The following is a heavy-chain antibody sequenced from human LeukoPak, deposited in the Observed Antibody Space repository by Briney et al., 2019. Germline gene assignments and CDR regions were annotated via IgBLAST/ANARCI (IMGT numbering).Heavy chain of an antibody. Sequence: ASVKVSCKASGYTFTGYDINWVRQATGQGLEWMGWMNPNSGNTGYAQKFQGRVTMTRNTSISTAYMELSSLRSEDTAVYYCARADIVVVPAAMRDYYYYYYMDVWGKGTTVTVSS. J-gene: IGHJ6*03. CDR3: ARADIVVVPAAMRDYYYYYYMDV. V-gene: IGHV1-8*01. CDR2: MNPNSGNT. D-gene: IGHD2-2*01. CDR1: GYTFTGYD.